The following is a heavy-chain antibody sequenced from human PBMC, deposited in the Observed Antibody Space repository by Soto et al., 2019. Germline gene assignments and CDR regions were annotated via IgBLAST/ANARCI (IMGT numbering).Heavy chain of an antibody. CDR1: EGSIRSGGDY. V-gene: IGHV4-39*01. J-gene: IGHJ4*02. CDR2: VYYSGST. Sequence: SQTLSLTYTVSEGSIRSGGDYWSWIRQNPGKGLEWVGAVYYSGSTYYNPSLKSRVTISVDTSKNQFSLNLRSVSAADTAVYYCARQNGGFGYYFDYWGQGALVTVSS. D-gene: IGHD7-27*01. CDR3: ARQNGGFGYYFDY.